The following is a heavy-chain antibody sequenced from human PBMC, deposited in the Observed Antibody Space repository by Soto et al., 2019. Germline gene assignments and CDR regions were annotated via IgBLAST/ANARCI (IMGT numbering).Heavy chain of an antibody. J-gene: IGHJ6*03. CDR1: GYTFTSYD. CDR3: ARNPTIVVVPAHYYYYYYMDV. CDR2: MNPNSGNT. V-gene: IGHV1-8*01. Sequence: GASVKVSCKASGYTFTSYDINWVRQATGQGLEWMGWMNPNSGNTGYAQKFQGRVTMTRNTSISTAYMELSNLRSEDTAVYYCARNPTIVVVPAHYYYYYYMDVWGKGTTVTVSS. D-gene: IGHD2-2*01.